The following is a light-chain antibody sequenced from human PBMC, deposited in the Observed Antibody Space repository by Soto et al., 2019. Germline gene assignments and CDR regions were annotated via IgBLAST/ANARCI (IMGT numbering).Light chain of an antibody. CDR3: AAWDDSLSAVV. V-gene: IGLV1-47*01. J-gene: IGLJ2*01. Sequence: QSVLTQPPSASGTPGQRVTISCSGSSSNIGSNYVYWYQQFPGSAPKLLIYRNDQRPSAVPDQFSCSKSGTSASLAISGPRSEDEADYYCAAWDDSLSAVVFGGGTKLTVL. CDR2: RND. CDR1: SSNIGSNY.